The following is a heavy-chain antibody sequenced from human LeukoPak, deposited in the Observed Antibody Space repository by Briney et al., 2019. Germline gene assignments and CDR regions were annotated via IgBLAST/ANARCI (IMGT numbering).Heavy chain of an antibody. V-gene: IGHV1-69*05. Sequence: SVKVSCKASGGTFSSYAISWVRQAPGQGLEWMGGIIPNFGTANYAQKFQGRVTITTDESTSTAYMELSSLRSEDTAVYYCAREAALGPAGHNWFDPWAREPWSPSPQ. D-gene: IGHD3-16*01. CDR1: GGTFSSYA. CDR2: IIPNFGTA. CDR3: AREAALGPAGHNWFDP. J-gene: IGHJ5*02.